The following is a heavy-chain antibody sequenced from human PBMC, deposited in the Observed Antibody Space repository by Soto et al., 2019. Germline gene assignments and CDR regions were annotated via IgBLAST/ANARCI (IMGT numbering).Heavy chain of an antibody. V-gene: IGHV1-69*06. D-gene: IGHD1-26*01. CDR1: GGTFSSYA. CDR2: IIPIFGTA. CDR3: ARVGATNLYYYYYGMDV. J-gene: IGHJ6*02. Sequence: ASVKVSCKASGGTFSSYAISWVRQAPGQGLEWMGGIIPIFGTANYAQKFQGRVTITADKSTSTAYMELSSLRSEDTAVYYCARVGATNLYYYYYGMDVWGQGTTVTVSS.